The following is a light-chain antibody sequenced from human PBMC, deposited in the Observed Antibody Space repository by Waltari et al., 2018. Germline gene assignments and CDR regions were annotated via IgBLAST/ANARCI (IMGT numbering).Light chain of an antibody. J-gene: IGLJ3*02. V-gene: IGLV2-11*01. CDR2: NVS. CDR3: CSYAGNYLRV. CDR1: SSDVGGYNY. Sequence: QSALTQPRSLSGSPRQSVTISCPGTSSDVGGYNYFPWYQQYPGRAPKVVIYNVSKRPSGVPDRFSGSKSGNTASLTISGLQAEDEADYYCCSYAGNYLRVFGGGTRLTVL.